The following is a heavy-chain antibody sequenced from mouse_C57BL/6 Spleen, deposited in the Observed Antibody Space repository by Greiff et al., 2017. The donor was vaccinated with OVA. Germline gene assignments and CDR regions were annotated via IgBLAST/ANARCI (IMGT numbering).Heavy chain of an antibody. V-gene: IGHV1-84*01. CDR3: ARDYDYDAWFAY. J-gene: IGHJ3*01. CDR2: FYPGSGNT. CDR1: GYTFTDYY. D-gene: IGHD2-4*01. Sequence: VQLQQSGPELVKPGASVKISCKASGYTFTDYYINWVKQRPGQGLEWIGWFYPGSGNTKYNEKFKGKSTLTVDTSSSTAYMQLSSLTSEDSAVYFCARDYDYDAWFAYWGQGTLVTVSA.